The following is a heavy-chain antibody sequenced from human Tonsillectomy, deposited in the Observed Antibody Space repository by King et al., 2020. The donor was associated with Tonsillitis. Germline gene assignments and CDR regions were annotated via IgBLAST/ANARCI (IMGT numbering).Heavy chain of an antibody. CDR1: GGSISRYY. D-gene: IGHD3-22*01. CDR3: AREGNYDSSGYYFAFDI. J-gene: IGHJ3*02. Sequence: VQLQESGPGLVKPSETLSLACTVSGGSISRYYWSWIRQPPGKGLEWIGYIYYSGRTNYNPSLKSRVTISVDTSKNQFSLKLSSVTAADTAVYYCAREGNYDSSGYYFAFDIWGQGTMVTVSS. CDR2: IYYSGRT. V-gene: IGHV4-59*01.